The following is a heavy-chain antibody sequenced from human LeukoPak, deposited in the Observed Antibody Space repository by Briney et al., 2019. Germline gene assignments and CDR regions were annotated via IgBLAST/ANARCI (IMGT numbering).Heavy chain of an antibody. Sequence: GGSLRLSCAASGSSFSSYEMNWVRQGPGKGLEWVSYISGGGTTIYDADSVKGRFTISRDNAKNSLYLQLNSLTAEDTAVYYCVRDEIRSGAFDIWGQGTMVTVSS. J-gene: IGHJ3*02. CDR3: VRDEIRSGAFDI. CDR2: ISGGGTTI. CDR1: GSSFSSYE. V-gene: IGHV3-48*03. D-gene: IGHD3-10*01.